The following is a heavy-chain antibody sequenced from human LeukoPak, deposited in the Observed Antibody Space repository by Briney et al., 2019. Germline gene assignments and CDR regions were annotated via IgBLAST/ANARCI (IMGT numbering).Heavy chain of an antibody. D-gene: IGHD3-3*01. Sequence: SETLSLTCAVSGGSISSNNWWIWVRQSPEKGLEWIGEIYHDGSTNYNPSLKSRVTISVDTSKNQFSLKLSSVTAADTAVYYCARDQKDFWSYYYYMDVWGKGTTVTVSS. CDR2: IYHDGST. CDR3: ARDQKDFWSYYYYMDV. V-gene: IGHV4-4*02. CDR1: GGSISSNNW. J-gene: IGHJ6*03.